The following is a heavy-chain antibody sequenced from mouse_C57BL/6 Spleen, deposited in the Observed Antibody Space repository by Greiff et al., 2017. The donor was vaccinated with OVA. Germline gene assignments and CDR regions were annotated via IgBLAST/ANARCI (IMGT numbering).Heavy chain of an antibody. CDR1: GFTFSSYG. Sequence: EVQLVESGGDLVKPGGSLKLSCAASGFTFSSYGMSWVRQTPDKRLEWVATISSGGSYTYYPDSVKGRFTISRDNAKNTLYLQMSSLKSEDTAMYYCVSYSYYFDYWGQGTTLTVSS. V-gene: IGHV5-6*01. D-gene: IGHD2-10*01. CDR2: ISSGGSYT. J-gene: IGHJ2*01. CDR3: VSYSYYFDY.